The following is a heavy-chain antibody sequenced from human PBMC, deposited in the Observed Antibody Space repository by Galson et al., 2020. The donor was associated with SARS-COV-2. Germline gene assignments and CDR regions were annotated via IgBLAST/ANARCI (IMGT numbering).Heavy chain of an antibody. J-gene: IGHJ5*02. CDR1: GGSIASRDYY. CDR3: ARHISAASNWFDP. V-gene: IGHV4-39*01. CDR2: ISHRGGFT. Sequence: ETSETLSLTCTVSGGSIASRDYYWGWIRQPPGKGLEWIASISHRGGFTYYNPSLKSRVTLSVDTSKNQFSLKLTSVTAADTAVYYCARHISAASNWFDPWGQGTLVTVSS. D-gene: IGHD2-2*01.